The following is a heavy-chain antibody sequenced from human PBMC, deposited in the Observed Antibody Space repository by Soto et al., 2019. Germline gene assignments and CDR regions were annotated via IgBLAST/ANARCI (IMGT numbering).Heavy chain of an antibody. CDR3: ARHISGYDPYFDS. CDR1: GFTVTTNY. CDR2: IYRGGST. Sequence: EVQVVESGGGLVQPGGSLRLSCVASGFTVTTNYMSWVRQAPGKGLEWLSSIYRGGSTYYADSVKGRFTMSRHNSKNTLYLQLHSLRAEDTAVYYCARHISGYDPYFDSWGQGTLVTVSS. V-gene: IGHV3-53*04. J-gene: IGHJ4*02. D-gene: IGHD5-12*01.